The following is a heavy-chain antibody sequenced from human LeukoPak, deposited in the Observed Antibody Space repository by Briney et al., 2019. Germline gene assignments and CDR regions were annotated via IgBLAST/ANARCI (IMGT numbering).Heavy chain of an antibody. CDR2: ISSSSSYI. V-gene: IGHV3-21*01. J-gene: IGHJ4*02. D-gene: IGHD6-19*01. Sequence: GGSLRLSCAASGFTFSSYSMNWVRQAPGKGLEWVSSISSSSSYIYYADSVKGRFTISRDNAKNSLYLQMNSLRAEDTAVYYCARDPVGVRYSSGPGAKFDYWGQGTLVTVSS. CDR1: GFTFSSYS. CDR3: ARDPVGVRYSSGPGAKFDY.